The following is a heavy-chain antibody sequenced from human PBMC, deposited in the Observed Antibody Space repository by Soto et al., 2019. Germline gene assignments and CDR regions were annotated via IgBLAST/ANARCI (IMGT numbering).Heavy chain of an antibody. D-gene: IGHD3-22*01. Sequence: GESLKISCKGSGYSFTSYWISWVRQMPGKGLEWMGRIDPSDSYTNYSPSFQGHVTISADKSISTAYLQWSSLKASDTAMYYCARLNYYDSSEGYYGMDVWGQGTTVSVSS. V-gene: IGHV5-10-1*01. CDR1: GYSFTSYW. CDR2: IDPSDSYT. CDR3: ARLNYYDSSEGYYGMDV. J-gene: IGHJ6*02.